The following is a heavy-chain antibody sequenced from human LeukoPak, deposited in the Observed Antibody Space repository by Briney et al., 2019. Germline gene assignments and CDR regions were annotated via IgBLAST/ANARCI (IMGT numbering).Heavy chain of an antibody. V-gene: IGHV3-21*01. D-gene: IGHD3-9*01. Sequence: GGSLRLSCAASGFTFSSYSMNWVRQAPGKGLEWVSSINNVGSHIYYADSVRGRFIISRDNAKNSFFLQMSNLRAEDTAVYYCARDPTHYLRYGYFDYWGQGILVTVSS. J-gene: IGHJ4*02. CDR2: INNVGSHI. CDR1: GFTFSSYS. CDR3: ARDPTHYLRYGYFDY.